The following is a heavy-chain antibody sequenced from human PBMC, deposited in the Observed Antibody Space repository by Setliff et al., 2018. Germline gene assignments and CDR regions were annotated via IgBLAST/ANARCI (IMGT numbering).Heavy chain of an antibody. D-gene: IGHD3-10*01. CDR2: TRNKANSYTT. CDR3: VRAVVIRGSKPLDS. CDR1: GFTFSDHY. Sequence: GGSLRLSCAASGFTFSDHYMDWVRQAPGKGLEWVGRTRNKANSYTTEYAASVKGRFTISRDDSKNSLYLQMNSLKTEDTAVYYCVRAVVIRGSKPLDSWGQGTLVTVSS. V-gene: IGHV3-72*01. J-gene: IGHJ4*02.